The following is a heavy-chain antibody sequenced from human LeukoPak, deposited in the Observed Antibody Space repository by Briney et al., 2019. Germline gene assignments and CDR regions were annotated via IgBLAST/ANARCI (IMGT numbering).Heavy chain of an antibody. Sequence: ASVKVSCKASGYTFTGYYMHWVRQAPGQGLEWMGWINPNSGGTNYAQKFRGRVTMTRDTSINTAYMELSRLRSDDTAVYYCEAVAAARVVTPLDYWGQGTLVTVSS. CDR2: INPNSGGT. CDR1: GYTFTGYY. V-gene: IGHV1-2*02. D-gene: IGHD4-23*01. CDR3: EAVAAARVVTPLDY. J-gene: IGHJ4*02.